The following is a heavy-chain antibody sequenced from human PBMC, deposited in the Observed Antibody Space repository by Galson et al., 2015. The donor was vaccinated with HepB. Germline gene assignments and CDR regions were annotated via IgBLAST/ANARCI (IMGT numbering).Heavy chain of an antibody. CDR1: GFTFSSYS. D-gene: IGHD2-2*02. CDR3: ARDRTIVVVPAAIPGKYGMDV. Sequence: LRLSCAASGFTFSSYSMNWVRQAPGKGLEWVSYISSSSSTIYYADSVKGRFTISRDNAKNSLYLQMNSLRDEDTAVYYCARDRTIVVVPAAIPGKYGMDVWGQGTTVTVSS. J-gene: IGHJ6*02. CDR2: ISSSSSTI. V-gene: IGHV3-48*02.